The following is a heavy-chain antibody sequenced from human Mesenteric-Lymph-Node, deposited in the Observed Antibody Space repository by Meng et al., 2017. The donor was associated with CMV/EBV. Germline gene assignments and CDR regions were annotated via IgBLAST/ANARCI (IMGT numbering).Heavy chain of an antibody. J-gene: IGHJ6*02. CDR1: GGSISSSSYY. CDR2: IYYSGST. CDR3: ARLYYYAMDV. V-gene: IGHV4-39*01. Sequence: GSLRLSCTVSGGSISSSSYYWGWIRQPPGTGLEWIGSIYYSGSTYYNPSLKSRVTISVDTSKNQFSLKMSSVTAADTAVYYCARLYYYAMDVWGQGTTVTVSS.